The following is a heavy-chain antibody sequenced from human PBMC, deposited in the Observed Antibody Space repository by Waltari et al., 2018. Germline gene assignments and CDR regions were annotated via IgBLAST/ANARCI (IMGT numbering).Heavy chain of an antibody. CDR3: AKGYFYDTSTTFDY. J-gene: IGHJ4*02. D-gene: IGHD3-22*01. CDR1: GFTFNNYA. Sequence: EVQLLESGGGLVQSGGSLRLSCAASGFTFNNYAMSWARQAPGKGVEWVSTIRGSGGGTYSADAVKGRFTSSRDNSKNTLYLQMNSLRPEDTAVYYCAKGYFYDTSTTFDYWGQGTLVTVSS. V-gene: IGHV3-23*01. CDR2: IRGSGGGT.